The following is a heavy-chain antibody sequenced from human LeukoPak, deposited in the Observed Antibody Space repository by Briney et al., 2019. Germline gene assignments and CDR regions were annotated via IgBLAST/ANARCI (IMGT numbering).Heavy chain of an antibody. CDR2: INAGNGNT. Sequence: ASVKVSCKASGYTFTSYAMHWVRQAPGQRLEWMGWINAGNGNTKYSQKFQGRVTITRDTSASTAHMELSSLRSEDTAVYYCARGGGSYYNYWGQGTLSPSPQ. CDR1: GYTFTSYA. V-gene: IGHV1-3*01. J-gene: IGHJ4*02. CDR3: ARGGGSYYNY. D-gene: IGHD1-26*01.